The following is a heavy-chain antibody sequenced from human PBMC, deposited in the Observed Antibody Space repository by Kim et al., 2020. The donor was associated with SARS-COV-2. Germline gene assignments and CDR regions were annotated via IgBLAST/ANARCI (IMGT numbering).Heavy chain of an antibody. CDR1: GFTFDDYA. Sequence: GGSLRLSCAASGFTFDDYAMHWVRQAPGKGLEWVSGISWNSGSIGYADSVKGRFTISRDNAKNSLYLQMNSLRAEDTTLYYCAKDGGNWNDASGFDYWGQGTLLTVSS. CDR3: AKDGGNWNDASGFDY. V-gene: IGHV3-9*01. J-gene: IGHJ4*02. D-gene: IGHD1-1*01. CDR2: ISWNSGSI.